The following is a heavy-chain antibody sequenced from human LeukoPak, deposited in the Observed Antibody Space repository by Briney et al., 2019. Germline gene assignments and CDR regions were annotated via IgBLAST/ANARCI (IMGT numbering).Heavy chain of an antibody. CDR1: GGSISSYY. CDR2: IYYSGST. CDR3: ARERREQLLPPYTRSVTYFDY. D-gene: IGHD2-2*01. Sequence: PSETLFLTCTVSGGSISSYYWSWIRQPPGKGLEWIGYIYYSGSTDYNPSLKSRVTISVDTSKNQFSLKLSSVTAADTAVYYCARERREQLLPPYTRSVTYFDYWGQGTLVTVSS. J-gene: IGHJ4*02. V-gene: IGHV4-59*12.